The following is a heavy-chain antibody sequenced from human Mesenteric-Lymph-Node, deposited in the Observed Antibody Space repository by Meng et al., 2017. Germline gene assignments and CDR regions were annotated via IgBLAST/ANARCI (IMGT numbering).Heavy chain of an antibody. J-gene: IGHJ4*02. CDR3: ARAFEYYDYVWGSYRWYFDC. D-gene: IGHD3-16*02. V-gene: IGHV4-4*07. CDR2: IYTSGST. CDR1: GGSISSYY. Sequence: SETLSLTCTVSGGSISSYYWSWIRQPAGKGLEWIGRIYTSGSTNYNPSLKSRVTMSVDTSKNQFSLKLSSVTAADTAVYYCARAFEYYDYVWGSYRWYFDCWGQGTLVTVSS.